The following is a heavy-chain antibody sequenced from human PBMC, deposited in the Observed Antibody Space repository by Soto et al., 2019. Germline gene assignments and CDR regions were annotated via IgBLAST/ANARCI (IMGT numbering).Heavy chain of an antibody. Sequence: SETLSLTCTVSGGSISSSSYYWGWIRQPPGKGLEWIGSIYYSGSTYYNPSLKSRVTISVDTSKNQFSLKLSSVTAADTAVYYCARRGIAARSPNGVVTAIAFDYWGQGTLVTVSS. D-gene: IGHD2-21*02. V-gene: IGHV4-39*01. J-gene: IGHJ4*02. CDR2: IYYSGST. CDR3: ARRGIAARSPNGVVTAIAFDY. CDR1: GGSISSSSYY.